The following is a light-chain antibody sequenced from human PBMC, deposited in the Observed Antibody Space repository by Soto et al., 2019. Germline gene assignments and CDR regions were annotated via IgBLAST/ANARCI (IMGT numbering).Light chain of an antibody. CDR2: YDS. Sequence: SYELTQPPSVSVAPGKTATITCGGDTIGSKSVHWYQQKPGQAPVLVIYYDSDRPSGIPERFSGSNSGNTATLTISRVEAGIEADFYCRVGKSSSDLQFFGTGPNRTAL. J-gene: IGLJ1*01. V-gene: IGLV3-21*01. CDR1: TIGSKS. CDR3: RVGKSSSDLQF.